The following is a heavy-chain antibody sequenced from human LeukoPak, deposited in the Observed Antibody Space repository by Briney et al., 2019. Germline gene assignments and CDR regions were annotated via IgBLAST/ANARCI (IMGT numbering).Heavy chain of an antibody. D-gene: IGHD3-10*01. V-gene: IGHV3-53*01. J-gene: IGHJ3*02. CDR2: IYSGGST. CDR1: GFTVSSNY. Sequence: GGSLRLSCAASGFTVSSNYMSWVRQAPGKGLEWVSVIYSGGSTYYADSVKGRFTISRDNSKNTLYLQMNSLRAEDTAVYYCAREYYRDAFDIWGQGTMVTVSS. CDR3: AREYYRDAFDI.